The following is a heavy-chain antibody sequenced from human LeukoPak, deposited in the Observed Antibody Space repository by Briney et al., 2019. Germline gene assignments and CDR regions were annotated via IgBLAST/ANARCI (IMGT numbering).Heavy chain of an antibody. J-gene: IGHJ4*02. V-gene: IGHV4-39*07. CDR2: INHSGST. CDR3: ARGANYYDSSGYSATFDY. Sequence: PSETLSLTCTVSGGSVSSGSYYWSWIHQPPGKGLEWIVEINHSGSTKNSPSLKSRVTISVDTSKNQFSLKLRSVTAADTAVYYCARGANYYDSSGYSATFDYWGQGTLVTVSS. CDR1: GGSVSSGSYY. D-gene: IGHD3-22*01.